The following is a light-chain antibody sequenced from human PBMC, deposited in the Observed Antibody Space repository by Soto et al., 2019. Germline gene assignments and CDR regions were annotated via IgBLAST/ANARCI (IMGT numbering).Light chain of an antibody. CDR1: SSDVGGYNY. J-gene: IGLJ2*01. CDR3: SSYTSSSTVV. V-gene: IGLV2-14*01. Sequence: QSALTQPTSVSGSPGQSITISCTGTSSDVGGYNYVSWYQQYPGKAPKFMIYEVSNRPSGVSNRFSGSKSGNTASLTISGLQAEDEDDYYCSSYTSSSTVVFGGGTKLTVL. CDR2: EVS.